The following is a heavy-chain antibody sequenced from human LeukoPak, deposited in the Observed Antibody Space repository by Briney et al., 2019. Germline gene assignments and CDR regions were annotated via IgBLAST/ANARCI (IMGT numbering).Heavy chain of an antibody. CDR1: GYSFTSYW. D-gene: IGHD3-10*01. CDR3: ARQSHHIITGGACDI. CDR2: IYPGDSDT. J-gene: IGHJ3*02. V-gene: IGHV5-51*01. Sequence: GEPLQISCQGSGYSFTSYWIGWVRQMPGKGLEWMGIIYPGDSDTRYSPSFQGQVTISADKSISTAYLHWSSLKASDTAMYYCARQSHHIITGGACDIWGQGTMVTVS.